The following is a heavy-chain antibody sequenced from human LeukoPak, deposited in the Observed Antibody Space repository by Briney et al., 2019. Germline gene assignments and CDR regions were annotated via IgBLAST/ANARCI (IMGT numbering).Heavy chain of an antibody. D-gene: IGHD6-13*01. CDR1: GFTFSSYS. CDR3: ARDRYSTSWYGPLDY. V-gene: IGHV3-21*01. CDR2: ISSSSSYI. Sequence: GGSLRLSCAASGFTFSSYSMNWVRQAPGKGLEWVSSISSSSSYISYADSVKGRFTISRDNAKNSLYLQMNSLRGEETAVYYCARDRYSTSWYGPLDYWGQGRLVTVSS. J-gene: IGHJ4*02.